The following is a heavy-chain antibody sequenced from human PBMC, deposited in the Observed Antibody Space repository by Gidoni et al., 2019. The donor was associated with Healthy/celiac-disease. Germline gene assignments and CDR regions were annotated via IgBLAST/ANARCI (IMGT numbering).Heavy chain of an antibody. J-gene: IGHJ4*02. Sequence: HVQLQESGPGRVKPSETLSLTCTVSGGSISSYYWSWIRQPPGKGLAWIGYIYYSGSTNYNPSLKSRVTISVDTSKNQFSLKLSSVTAADTAVYYCAREASDYVGGSYRYPQYYFDYWGQGTLVTVSS. D-gene: IGHD3-16*02. CDR3: AREASDYVGGSYRYPQYYFDY. V-gene: IGHV4-59*01. CDR1: GGSISSYY. CDR2: IYYSGST.